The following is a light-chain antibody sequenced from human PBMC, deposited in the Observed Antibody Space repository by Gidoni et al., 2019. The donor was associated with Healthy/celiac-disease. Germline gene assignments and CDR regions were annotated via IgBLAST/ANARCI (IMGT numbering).Light chain of an antibody. Sequence: QTVVTQEPSFSVSPGGTVTRTCGLSSGSVSTSYSPSWYQQPPGQAPRTLIYSTNTRASGVPDRFSGSILGNKAALTITGAQADDESDYYCVLYMGSGVVFGGVTKLTVL. CDR3: VLYMGSGVV. V-gene: IGLV8-61*01. J-gene: IGLJ2*01. CDR1: SGSVSTSYS. CDR2: STN.